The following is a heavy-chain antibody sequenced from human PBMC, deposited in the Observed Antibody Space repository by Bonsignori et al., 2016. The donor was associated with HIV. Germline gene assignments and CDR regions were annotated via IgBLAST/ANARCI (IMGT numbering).Heavy chain of an antibody. J-gene: IGHJ3*02. Sequence: WIRQPPGKGLEWIGSLYYNGSTYYNSFLKSRVHMSGDTSTKQFSLKLSSATAAETAVYYCARLGRGPDMYAFDMWGQGTLVTVSS. CDR3: ARLGRGPDMYAFDM. V-gene: IGHV4-39*07. D-gene: IGHD7-27*01. CDR2: LYYNGST.